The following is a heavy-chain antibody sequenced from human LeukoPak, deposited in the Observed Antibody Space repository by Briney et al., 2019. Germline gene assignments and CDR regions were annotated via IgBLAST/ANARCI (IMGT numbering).Heavy chain of an antibody. CDR2: INPNTGGT. V-gene: IGHV1-2*02. Sequence: GASVKVSCKTSGYTFTDYYMHWVRQAPGQGLEWMGWINPNTGGTSSVQKFQGRVTMNRDTAITTVYMEVSWLTSDDTATYYCARADRLHGGPYLIGPWGQGTLVTVSS. CDR3: ARADRLHGGPYLIGP. D-gene: IGHD2-21*01. J-gene: IGHJ5*02. CDR1: GYTFTDYY.